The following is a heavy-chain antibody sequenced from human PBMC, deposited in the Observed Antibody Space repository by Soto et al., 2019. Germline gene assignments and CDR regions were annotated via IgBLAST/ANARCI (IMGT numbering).Heavy chain of an antibody. CDR3: AKAMVRGVMSGGMDV. CDR1: GFTFSSYG. CDR2: ISYDGSNK. Sequence: GGSLRLSCAASGFTFSSYGVHWVHQAPGKGLEWVAVISYDGSNKYYADSVKGRFTISRDNSKNTLYLQMNSLRAEDTAVYYCAKAMVRGVMSGGMDVWGQGTTVTVSS. V-gene: IGHV3-30*18. D-gene: IGHD3-10*01. J-gene: IGHJ6*02.